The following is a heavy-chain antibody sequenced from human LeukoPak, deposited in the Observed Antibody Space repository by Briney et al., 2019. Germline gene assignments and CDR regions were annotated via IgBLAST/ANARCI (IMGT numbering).Heavy chain of an antibody. CDR1: GFTLSKYN. CDR2: ISSSSAYI. CDR3: AKDSEYGDSFDY. J-gene: IGHJ4*02. D-gene: IGHD4-17*01. V-gene: IGHV3-21*04. Sequence: GGSLRLSCAASGFTLSKYNMHWVRQAPGKGLDGVSSISSSSAYIYYSDAVQGRFTISRDNANNSLYLQMSNLRAEDTAVYYCAKDSEYGDSFDYWGQGTLVTVSS.